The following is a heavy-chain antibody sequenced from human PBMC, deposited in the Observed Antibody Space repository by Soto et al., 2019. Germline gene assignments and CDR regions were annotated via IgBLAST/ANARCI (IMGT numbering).Heavy chain of an antibody. CDR1: GFTFSSYG. CDR3: AKGSEAYCGGDCYSDY. J-gene: IGHJ4*02. CDR2: ISYDGSNK. Sequence: GGSLRLSCAASGFTFSSYGMHWVRQAPGKGLEWVAVISYDGSNKYYADSVKGRFTISRDNSKNTLYLQMNSLRAEDTAVYYCAKGSEAYCGGDCYSDYWGQGTLVTVSS. D-gene: IGHD2-21*02. V-gene: IGHV3-30*18.